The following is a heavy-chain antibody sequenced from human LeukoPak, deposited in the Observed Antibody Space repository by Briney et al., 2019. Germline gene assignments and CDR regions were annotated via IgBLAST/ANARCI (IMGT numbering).Heavy chain of an antibody. Sequence: ASVKVSCKASGYTFTSYTMHWVRQAPGQGLEWMGWITPSGGTNYPQKFQGRVAITRDTSISTAYMNLSRLTSDDTAVYYCARDRYGDGFAHFDYWGQGALVTVSS. J-gene: IGHJ4*02. CDR2: ITPSGGT. D-gene: IGHD5-24*01. V-gene: IGHV1-2*02. CDR3: ARDRYGDGFAHFDY. CDR1: GYTFTSYT.